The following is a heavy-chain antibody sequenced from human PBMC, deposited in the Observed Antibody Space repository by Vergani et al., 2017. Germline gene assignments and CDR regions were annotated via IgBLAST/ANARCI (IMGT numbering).Heavy chain of an antibody. CDR3: ARGSAPPPGIAARELHY. V-gene: IGHV4-34*01. CDR2: INHSGST. CDR1: GGSFSGYY. Sequence: QVQLQQWGAGLLKPSETLSLTCAVYGGSFSGYYWSWIRQPPGKGLEWIGEINHSGSTNYNPSLKSRVTISVDTSKNKFSLKLSSVTAADTAVYYCARGSAPPPGIAARELHYWGQGTLVTVSS. D-gene: IGHD6-6*01. J-gene: IGHJ4*02.